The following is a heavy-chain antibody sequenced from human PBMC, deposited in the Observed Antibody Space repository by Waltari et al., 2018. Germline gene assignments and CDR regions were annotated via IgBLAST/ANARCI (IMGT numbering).Heavy chain of an antibody. V-gene: IGHV3-48*01. CDR2: ISSSSSTI. Sequence: EVQLVESGGGLVQPGGSLRLSCAASGFTFSSYSMNWVRQAPGKGLEWVSSISSSSSTIYYADSVKVRFTISRDNAKNSLYLQMNSLRAEDTAVYYCARNDRIAAAGTFDYWGQGTLVTVSS. D-gene: IGHD6-13*01. CDR1: GFTFSSYS. J-gene: IGHJ4*02. CDR3: ARNDRIAAAGTFDY.